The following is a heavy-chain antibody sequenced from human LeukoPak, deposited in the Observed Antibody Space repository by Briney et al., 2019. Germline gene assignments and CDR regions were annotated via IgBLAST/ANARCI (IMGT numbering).Heavy chain of an antibody. J-gene: IGHJ3*02. CDR2: MNPNSGNT. CDR3: ARPPTRVYSSGWYGAFDI. D-gene: IGHD6-19*01. V-gene: IGHV1-8*01. CDR1: GYTFTSYD. Sequence: ASVKVSCKASGYTFTSYDINWVRQATGHGLEWMGWMNPNSGNTGYAQKFQGRVTMTRNTSISTAYMELSSLRSEDTAVYYCARPPTRVYSSGWYGAFDIWGQGTMVTVSS.